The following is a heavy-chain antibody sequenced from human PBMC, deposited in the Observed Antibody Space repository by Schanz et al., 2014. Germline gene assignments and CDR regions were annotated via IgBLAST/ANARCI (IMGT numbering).Heavy chain of an antibody. CDR3: ARGGFFDSTSFDS. CDR1: GYTFTSYY. D-gene: IGHD2-2*01. J-gene: IGHJ4*02. V-gene: IGHV1-46*03. Sequence: QVQLVQSGAEVKKPGASVKVSCKASGYTFTSYYMHWVRQAPGQGLEWMGIINPSSGTTRIAQNLQGRLAVTRDTSTSTVNMELSSLRSEDTAVYYCARGGFFDSTSFDSWGQGTLVNVSS. CDR2: INPSSGTT.